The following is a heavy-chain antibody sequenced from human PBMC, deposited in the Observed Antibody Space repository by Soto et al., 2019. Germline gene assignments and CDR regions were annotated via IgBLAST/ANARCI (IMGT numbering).Heavy chain of an antibody. D-gene: IGHD5-12*01. J-gene: IGHJ6*02. V-gene: IGHV1-18*01. CDR1: GYTFTSYG. CDR3: ARDSYRGYSGYGPRYYYGMDV. Sequence: QVQLVQSGAEVKKPGASVKVSCKASGYTFTSYGISWVRQALGQGLEWKGWIRAYNVNTNYAKKLQGRVTMTTDTSTSTAYRELRSLRSDDTAVYYCARDSYRGYSGYGPRYYYGMDVWGQGTTVTVSS. CDR2: IRAYNVNT.